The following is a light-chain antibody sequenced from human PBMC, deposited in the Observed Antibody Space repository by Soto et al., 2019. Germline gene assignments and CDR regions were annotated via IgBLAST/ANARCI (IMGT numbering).Light chain of an antibody. CDR1: SSNIGTGYD. Sequence: QSVLTQLPSVSGAPGQRVTISCTGSSSNIGTGYDVHWYQQLPGTAPKLLIYGNNNRPSGVPDRFSGSKSGTSASLAITGLQAEDEADYYCQSYDSSLSGFYVFATGTKVTVL. V-gene: IGLV1-40*01. J-gene: IGLJ1*01. CDR3: QSYDSSLSGFYV. CDR2: GNN.